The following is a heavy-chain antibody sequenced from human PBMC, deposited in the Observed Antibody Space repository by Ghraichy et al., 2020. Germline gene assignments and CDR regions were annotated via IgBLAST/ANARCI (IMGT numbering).Heavy chain of an antibody. CDR3: ARDGELVGAMEGRGGFDY. CDR2: IYYSGST. V-gene: IGHV4-59*01. CDR1: GGSISSYY. D-gene: IGHD1-26*01. Sequence: SETLSLTCTVSGGSISSYYWSWIRQPPGKGLEWIGYIYYSGSTNYNPSLKSRVTISVDTSKNQFSLKLSSVTAADTAVYYCARDGELVGAMEGRGGFDYWGQGTLVTVSS. J-gene: IGHJ4*02.